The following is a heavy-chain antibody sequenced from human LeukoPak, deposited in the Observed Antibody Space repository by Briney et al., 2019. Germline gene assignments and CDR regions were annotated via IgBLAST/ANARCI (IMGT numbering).Heavy chain of an antibody. CDR1: GGTFSSYA. CDR2: IIPIFGTA. D-gene: IGHD1-26*01. CDR3: ARTVGATGYYYYYHMDV. J-gene: IGHJ6*03. Sequence: SVKVSCKASGGTFSSYAISWVRQAPGQGLEWMGGIIPIFGTANYAQKFQGRVTITADKSTSTAYMELSSLRSEDTAVYYCARTVGATGYYYYYHMDVWGKGTTVTVSS. V-gene: IGHV1-69*06.